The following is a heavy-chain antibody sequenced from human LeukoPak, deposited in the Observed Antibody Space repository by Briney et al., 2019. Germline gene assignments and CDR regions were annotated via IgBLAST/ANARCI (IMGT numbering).Heavy chain of an antibody. CDR2: ISSSSSYI. CDR3: AKAASPMIVVAAAFDI. J-gene: IGHJ3*02. V-gene: IGHV3-21*04. Sequence: GGSLRLSCAASGFTFSSYSMNWVRQAPGKGLEWVSSISSSSSYIYYADSVKGRFTISRDNAKNSLYLQMNSLRAEDTAVYYCAKAASPMIVVAAAFDIWGQGTMVTVSS. D-gene: IGHD3-22*01. CDR1: GFTFSSYS.